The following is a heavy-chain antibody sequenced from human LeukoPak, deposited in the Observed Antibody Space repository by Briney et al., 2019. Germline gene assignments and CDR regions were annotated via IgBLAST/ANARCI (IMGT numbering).Heavy chain of an antibody. CDR1: GGSFSGYY. CDR3: ARVLEAYYYDSSGWGFDY. CDR2: INHSGST. D-gene: IGHD3-22*01. Sequence: SETLSLTCAVYGGSFSGYYWSWIRQPPGKGLEWIGEINHSGSTNYNPSLKSRVTISVDTSKNQFSLKLSSVTAADTAVYYCARVLEAYYYDSSGWGFDYWGQGTLVTVSS. V-gene: IGHV4-34*01. J-gene: IGHJ4*02.